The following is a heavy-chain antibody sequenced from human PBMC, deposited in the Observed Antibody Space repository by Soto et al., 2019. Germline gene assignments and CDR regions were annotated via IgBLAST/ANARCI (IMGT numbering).Heavy chain of an antibody. CDR3: AHGGWQLRPFDY. CDR1: GFSLSTSGVG. J-gene: IGHJ4*02. CDR2: IYWDDDK. Sequence: QITLKESGPTLVKPTQTLTLTCTFSGFSLSTSGVGVGWIRQPPGKALEWLALIYWDDDKRYSPSVKSRLTITKDTPKNQVVLTMTNMDPVDTGTYYCAHGGWQLRPFDYWGQGTLVTVSS. V-gene: IGHV2-5*02. D-gene: IGHD1-26*01.